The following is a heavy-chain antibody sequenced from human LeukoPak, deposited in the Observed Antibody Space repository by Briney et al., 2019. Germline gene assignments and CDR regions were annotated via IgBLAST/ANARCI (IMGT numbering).Heavy chain of an antibody. Sequence: GGSLRLSCAVSGFAFSSYWMNWVRQAPGKGLEWVSYISSSGSTIYYADSVKGRFTISRDNAKNSLYLQMNSLRAEDTAVYYCAREARDSIVGATLHFDYWGQGTLVTVSS. V-gene: IGHV3-48*03. CDR3: AREARDSIVGATLHFDY. CDR2: ISSSGSTI. CDR1: GFAFSSYW. J-gene: IGHJ4*02. D-gene: IGHD1-26*01.